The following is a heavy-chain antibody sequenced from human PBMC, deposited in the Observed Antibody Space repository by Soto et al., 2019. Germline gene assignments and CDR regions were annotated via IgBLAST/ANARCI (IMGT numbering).Heavy chain of an antibody. CDR1: GFTFSSYA. J-gene: IGHJ6*02. V-gene: IGHV3-23*01. CDR3: ASTFYYDSSVYYFPYYYYYGMDV. CDR2: ISGSGGST. D-gene: IGHD3-22*01. Sequence: EVQLLESGGGLVQPGGSLRLSCAASGFTFSSYAMCWVRQAPGKGLEWVSAISGSGGSTYYADSVKGRFTISRDNSKNTLYLQMNSLRAEDTAVYYCASTFYYDSSVYYFPYYYYYGMDVWGQGTTVTVSS.